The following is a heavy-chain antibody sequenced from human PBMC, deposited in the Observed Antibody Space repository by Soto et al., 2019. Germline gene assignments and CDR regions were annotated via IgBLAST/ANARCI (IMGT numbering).Heavy chain of an antibody. Sequence: EVQLLESGGGLVQPGGSLRLSCAASGFTFSSYAMSWVRQAPGKGLEWVSAISGSGGSTYYADSVKGRFTISRDNSKNTLYLQMNSLRAEDTAVYYCAKDILRQYYYGSGSYYSQSYNWFDPWGQGTLVTVSS. CDR1: GFTFSSYA. J-gene: IGHJ5*02. D-gene: IGHD3-10*01. V-gene: IGHV3-23*01. CDR2: ISGSGGST. CDR3: AKDILRQYYYGSGSYYSQSYNWFDP.